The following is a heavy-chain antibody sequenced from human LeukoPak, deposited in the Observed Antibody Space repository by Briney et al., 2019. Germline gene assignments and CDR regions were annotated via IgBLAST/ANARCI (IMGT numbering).Heavy chain of an antibody. V-gene: IGHV2-70*01. CDR2: IDWDDDK. J-gene: IGHJ4*02. CDR1: GFSLRTSGMC. D-gene: IGHD3-10*01. CDR3: ARISRYYGSGSYSHFDY. Sequence: SGPALVKPTQTLTLTCTFSGFSLRTSGMCVSWIRQPPGKALEWLALIDWDDDKYYSTSLKTRLTISKDTSKNQVVLTMTNMDPVDTATYYCARISRYYGSGSYSHFDYWGQGTLVTVSS.